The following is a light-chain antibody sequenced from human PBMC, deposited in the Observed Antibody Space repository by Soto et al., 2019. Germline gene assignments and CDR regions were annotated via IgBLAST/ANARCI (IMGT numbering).Light chain of an antibody. Sequence: SYELTQPPSVSVAPGKTARITCGGTNIGSKSVHWYQQKPGQAPVLVIYYDSDRPSGIPERFSGSNSGNTATLTISRVEAGDEGDYYCQVWDSSSDHPRWVFGGGTKLTVL. V-gene: IGLV3-21*04. CDR3: QVWDSSSDHPRWV. CDR2: YDS. CDR1: NIGSKS. J-gene: IGLJ3*02.